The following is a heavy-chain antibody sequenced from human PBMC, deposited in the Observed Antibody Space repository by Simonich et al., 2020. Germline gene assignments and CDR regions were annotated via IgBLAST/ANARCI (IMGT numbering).Heavy chain of an antibody. Sequence: QVQLVQSGAEVKKPGASVKVSCKASGYTFTSSGISWVRQAPGQGLEWMGWIRAYNGNTNYAPKLQGRVTMTTDTSTSTAYMELRSLRADDTAVYYCARSTTGTTAFDIWGQGTMVTVSS. V-gene: IGHV1-18*01. CDR3: ARSTTGTTAFDI. CDR1: GYTFTSSG. CDR2: IRAYNGNT. D-gene: IGHD1-1*01. J-gene: IGHJ3*02.